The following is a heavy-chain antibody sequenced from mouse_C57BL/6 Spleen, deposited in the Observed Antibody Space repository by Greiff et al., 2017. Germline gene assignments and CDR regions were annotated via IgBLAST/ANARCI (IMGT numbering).Heavy chain of an antibody. CDR3: GTTVDYYAMDY. CDR2: INPSSGYT. CDR1: GYTFTSYW. J-gene: IGHJ4*01. D-gene: IGHD1-1*01. Sequence: VQLQQSGAELAKPGASVKLSCKASGYTFTSYWMHWVKQRPGQGLEWIGYINPSSGYTKYNQKFKDKATLTADKSSSTAYMQLSSLTYEDSAVXYCGTTVDYYAMDYWGQGTSVTVSS. V-gene: IGHV1-7*01.